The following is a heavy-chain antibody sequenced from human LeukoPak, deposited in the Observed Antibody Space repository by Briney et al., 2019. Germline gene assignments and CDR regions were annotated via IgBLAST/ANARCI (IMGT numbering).Heavy chain of an antibody. Sequence: PSETLSLTCTVSGGSISSGTYYWSWIRQPAGKGLEWIGRTYTSGSTNYNPSLKSRVTISMDTSKNQLSLKLTSVTAADTAMYYCARISGFGDPFDYWGQGTLVTVSS. J-gene: IGHJ4*02. CDR2: TYTSGST. CDR1: GGSISSGTYY. D-gene: IGHD3-10*01. CDR3: ARISGFGDPFDY. V-gene: IGHV4-61*02.